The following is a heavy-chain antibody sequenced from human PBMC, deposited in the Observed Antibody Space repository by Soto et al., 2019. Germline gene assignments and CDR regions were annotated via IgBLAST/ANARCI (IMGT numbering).Heavy chain of an antibody. D-gene: IGHD3-9*01. Sequence: EVQLVQSGGGVVQPGESLRLSCAASGFSFSSYWMSWVRQAPGKGLEWLASIKQDGSEEYSADSVKGRFTISRDSAKTSLSLQMNSLGAEDTAVYYCARDFDRTPGIYWGQGTLVTVSS. CDR3: ARDFDRTPGIY. J-gene: IGHJ4*02. CDR2: IKQDGSEE. V-gene: IGHV3-7*04. CDR1: GFSFSSYW.